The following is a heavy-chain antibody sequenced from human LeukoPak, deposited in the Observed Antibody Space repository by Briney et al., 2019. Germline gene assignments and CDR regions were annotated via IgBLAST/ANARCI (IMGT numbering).Heavy chain of an antibody. CDR3: ARRAGYTSSWYEY. J-gene: IGHJ4*02. D-gene: IGHD6-13*01. V-gene: IGHV4-39*01. Sequence: SETLSLTCTVSGGSITSSTYYWSWIRQPPGQGLEWIGSIYYSGTTYYNTSLKSRVTISVDTSKNQFSLKLSSVTAADTAVYYCARRAGYTSSWYEYWGQGTLVTVSS. CDR2: IYYSGTT. CDR1: GGSITSSTYY.